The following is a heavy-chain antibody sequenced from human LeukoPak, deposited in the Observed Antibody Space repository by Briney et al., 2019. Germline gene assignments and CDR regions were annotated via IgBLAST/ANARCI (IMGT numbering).Heavy chain of an antibody. CDR3: AKVPTSFYTASWGFDN. Sequence: PGRSLRLSCAASGFTFSSYAMSWVRQAPGKGLEWVSAISGSESSTYYADSVRGRFTISRDNSKNTLYLQMNSLRSEDTAVYYCAKVPTSFYTASWGFDNWGQGTLVTVSS. CDR1: GFTFSSYA. V-gene: IGHV3-23*01. J-gene: IGHJ4*02. CDR2: ISGSESST. D-gene: IGHD5-18*01.